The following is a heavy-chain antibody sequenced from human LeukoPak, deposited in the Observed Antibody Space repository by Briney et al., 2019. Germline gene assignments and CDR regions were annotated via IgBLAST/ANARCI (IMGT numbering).Heavy chain of an antibody. CDR1: GYTFTSHY. CDR3: ARWREYSSSWYRDDAFDI. CDR2: INPSGGST. V-gene: IGHV1-46*01. D-gene: IGHD6-13*01. J-gene: IGHJ3*02. Sequence: GASVKVSCKASGYTFTSHYMHWVRQAPEQGLEWMGIINPSGGSTSYAQKFQGRVTMTRDMSTRTDYMELSSLRYEDTAVYYCARWREYSSSWYRDDAFDIWGQGTMVTVSS.